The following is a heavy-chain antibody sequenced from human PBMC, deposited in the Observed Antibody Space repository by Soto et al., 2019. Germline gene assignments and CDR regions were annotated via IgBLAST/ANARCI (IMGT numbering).Heavy chain of an antibody. CDR1: GFTFSSCG. V-gene: IGHV3-30*18. Sequence: GSLRLSCAASGFTFSSCGMHWVRQAPGKGLEWVAVISYDGSNKYYADSVKGRFTISRDNSKNTLYLQMNSLRAEDTAVYYCAKDGGATNYYYYGMDVWGQGTTVPVSS. CDR3: AKDGGATNYYYYGMDV. D-gene: IGHD1-26*01. CDR2: ISYDGSNK. J-gene: IGHJ6*02.